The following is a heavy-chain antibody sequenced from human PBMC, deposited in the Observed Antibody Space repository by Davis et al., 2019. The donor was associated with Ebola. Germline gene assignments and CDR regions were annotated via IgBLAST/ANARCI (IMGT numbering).Heavy chain of an antibody. D-gene: IGHD3-10*01. V-gene: IGHV4-34*01. CDR3: ARGLYGRRLRF. CDR2: INHSGST. CDR1: GGSISTYY. J-gene: IGHJ4*02. Sequence: GSLRLSCTVSGGSISTYYWSWIRQPPGKGLEWIGEINHSGSTNYNPSLKSRVTISVDTSKNQFSLKLSSVTAADTAVYYCARGLYGRRLRFWGQGTLVTVSS.